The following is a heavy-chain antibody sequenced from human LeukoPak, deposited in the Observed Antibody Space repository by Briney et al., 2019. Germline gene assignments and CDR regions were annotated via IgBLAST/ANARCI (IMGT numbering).Heavy chain of an antibody. CDR3: AREDGSASYYNNWFDP. V-gene: IGHV3-33*01. CDR2: IWSDGSNK. D-gene: IGHD3-10*01. J-gene: IGHJ5*02. CDR1: GFTFSFYG. Sequence: GRSLRLSCAASGFTFSFYGMHRVRQAPGKGLEWVAVIWSDGSNKYYADSVKGRFTISRDNSKNTLYLQMNSLRAEDTAVYYCAREDGSASYYNNWFDPWGQGTLVTVSS.